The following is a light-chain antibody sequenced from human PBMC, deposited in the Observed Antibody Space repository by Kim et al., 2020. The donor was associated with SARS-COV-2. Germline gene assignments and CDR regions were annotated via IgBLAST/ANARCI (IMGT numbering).Light chain of an antibody. V-gene: IGKV1-39*01. CDR1: QDISRY. CDR3: QQTSSAPRT. J-gene: IGKJ1*01. CDR2: TAP. Sequence: ASVGARVTFACRASQDISRYLNWYQQKPGNAPKRLIYTAPSLQSGVPSRFTGSGSETDFTLTITSLQPEDFATYYCQQTSSAPRTFGQGTKVDIK.